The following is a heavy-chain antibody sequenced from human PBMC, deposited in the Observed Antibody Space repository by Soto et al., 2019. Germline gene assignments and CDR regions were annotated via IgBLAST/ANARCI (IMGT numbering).Heavy chain of an antibody. CDR1: GYSFTSYD. D-gene: IGHD3-9*01. V-gene: IGHV1-8*01. Sequence: ASVKVACKASGYSFTSYDITWVRQATGQRFEWIGWMNPNSGNSGFAQKFQGRVTVTRNTSTTTAYMELSSLTSEYTAVYYCARGPGYYERSPQNKSWGQGTLVTVSS. CDR2: MNPNSGNS. J-gene: IGHJ5*02. CDR3: ARGPGYYERSPQNKS.